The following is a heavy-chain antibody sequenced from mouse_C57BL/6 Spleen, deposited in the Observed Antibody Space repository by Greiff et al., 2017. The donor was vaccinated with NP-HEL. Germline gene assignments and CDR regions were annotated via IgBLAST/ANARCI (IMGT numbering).Heavy chain of an antibody. Sequence: VQLVESGPGLVQPSQSLSITCTVSGFSLTSYGVHWVRQSPGKGLEWLGVIWSGGSTDYYAAFISRLSISKDNSKSQVFFKMNCLQADDTAIYYWARKANWDAVDYWGQGTSVTVSS. CDR1: GFSLTSYG. J-gene: IGHJ4*01. V-gene: IGHV2-2*01. CDR2: IWSGGST. CDR3: ARKANWDAVDY. D-gene: IGHD4-1*01.